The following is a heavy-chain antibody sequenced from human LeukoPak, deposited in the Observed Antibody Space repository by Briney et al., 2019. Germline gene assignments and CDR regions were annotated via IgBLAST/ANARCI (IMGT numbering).Heavy chain of an antibody. Sequence: SETLSLTCTVSGGSISYYYWSWIRQSPGKGLEWIGYIYYSGTTNYNPSLKSRVTISVDTSKNQFSLQLSSVTAADTAVYYCARVGGWSGYSIYYYYYYYMDVWGKGTTVTVSS. J-gene: IGHJ6*03. V-gene: IGHV4-59*12. CDR2: IYYSGTT. D-gene: IGHD3-3*01. CDR3: ARVGGWSGYSIYYYYYYYMDV. CDR1: GGSISYYY.